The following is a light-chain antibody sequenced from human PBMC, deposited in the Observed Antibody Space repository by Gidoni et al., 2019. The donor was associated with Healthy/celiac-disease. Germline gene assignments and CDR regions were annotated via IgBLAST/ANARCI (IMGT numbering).Light chain of an antibody. Sequence: QAVVTQEPSLTVSPSGTVTLHCVSSTGAVTSGHYPYWFQQKPGQAPRTLIYDTRNKHSWTPARFSGSLLGGKAALTLSGAQPEDEAEYYCLLSYSGARVFGGGTKLTVL. J-gene: IGLJ2*01. V-gene: IGLV7-46*01. CDR1: TGAVTSGHY. CDR3: LLSYSGARV. CDR2: DTR.